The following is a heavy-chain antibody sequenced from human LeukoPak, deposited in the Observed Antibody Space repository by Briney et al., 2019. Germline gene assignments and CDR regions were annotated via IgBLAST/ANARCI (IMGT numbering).Heavy chain of an antibody. V-gene: IGHV3-23*01. CDR3: AKDLGWELRLFDY. CDR1: GFTFSSYA. Sequence: GGSLRLSCAASGFTFSSYAMSWVRQAPGKGLEWVSAISGSGGSTYYADSVKGRFTISRDNSKNTLYLQMNSLSAEDTAVYYCAKDLGWELRLFDYWGQGTLVTVSS. D-gene: IGHD1-26*01. CDR2: ISGSGGST. J-gene: IGHJ4*02.